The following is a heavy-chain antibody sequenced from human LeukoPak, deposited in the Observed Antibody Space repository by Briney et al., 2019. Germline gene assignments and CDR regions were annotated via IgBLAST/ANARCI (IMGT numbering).Heavy chain of an antibody. CDR3: ARAQPTSSWTAYDV. J-gene: IGHJ3*01. V-gene: IGHV3-33*01. CDR1: GFTFSTYV. CDR2: IWFDGSNK. D-gene: IGHD6-13*01. Sequence: GGSLRLSCAASGFTFSTYVMHWVRQGPGKGLEWVVIIWFDGSNKYYADSVKGRFTISRDNSKNTLFLQMSSLRVEDTAAYFCARAQPTSSWTAYDVWGQGTTVTVSS.